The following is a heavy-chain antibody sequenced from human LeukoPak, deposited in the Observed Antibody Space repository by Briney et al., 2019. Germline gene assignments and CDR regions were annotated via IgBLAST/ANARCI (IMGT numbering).Heavy chain of an antibody. D-gene: IGHD2-2*01. CDR1: GYSISSGYY. CDR2: IYHSGST. CDR3: ASRPFPFPCTSCSSSSAFYFDY. J-gene: IGHJ4*02. Sequence: SETLSLTCTVSGYSISSGYYWGWIRQPPGKGLEWIGSIYHSGSTYYNPSLKSRVTISVDTSKNQFSLKLSSVTAADTAVYYCASRPFPFPCTSCSSSSAFYFDYWGQGTLVTVPS. V-gene: IGHV4-38-2*02.